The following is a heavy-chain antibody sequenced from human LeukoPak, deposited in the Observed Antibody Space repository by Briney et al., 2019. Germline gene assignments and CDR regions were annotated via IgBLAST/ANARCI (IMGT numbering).Heavy chain of an antibody. D-gene: IGHD3-16*01. Sequence: GGSLRLSCAASGFTFSSYSMNWVRQAPGKGLEWVSSISSSSSYIYYADSVKGRFTISRDNAKNTVSLEMNSLREEDTAVYYCAREGAWGNWYFDLWGRGTLVTVSS. CDR1: GFTFSSYS. CDR3: AREGAWGNWYFDL. V-gene: IGHV3-21*01. CDR2: ISSSSSYI. J-gene: IGHJ2*01.